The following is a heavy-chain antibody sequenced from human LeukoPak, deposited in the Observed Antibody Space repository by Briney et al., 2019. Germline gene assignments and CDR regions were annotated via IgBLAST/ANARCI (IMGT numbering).Heavy chain of an antibody. D-gene: IGHD7-27*01. CDR3: ARVKLGIEASWYFDL. V-gene: IGHV4-59*01. CDR2: IYYSGST. Sequence: PSETLSFTCTVSGGSISSYYWSWIRQPPGRGLEWIGYIYYSGSTNYNPSLKSRVTISVDTSKNQFSLKLSSVTAADTAVYYCARVKLGIEASWYFDLWGRGTLVTVSS. J-gene: IGHJ2*01. CDR1: GGSISSYY.